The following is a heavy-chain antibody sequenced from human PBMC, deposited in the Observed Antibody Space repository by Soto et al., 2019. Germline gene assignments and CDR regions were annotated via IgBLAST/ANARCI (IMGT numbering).Heavy chain of an antibody. CDR2: IYYSGST. V-gene: IGHV4-31*03. Sequence: SETLSLTCTVSGGSISSGGYYWSWIRQHPGKGLEWIGYIYYSGSTYYNPSLKSRVTISVDTSKNQFSLKLSSVTAADTAVYYCARDRKQLDNWFDPWGQGTLVTVSS. D-gene: IGHD6-6*01. CDR1: GGSISSGGYY. CDR3: ARDRKQLDNWFDP. J-gene: IGHJ5*02.